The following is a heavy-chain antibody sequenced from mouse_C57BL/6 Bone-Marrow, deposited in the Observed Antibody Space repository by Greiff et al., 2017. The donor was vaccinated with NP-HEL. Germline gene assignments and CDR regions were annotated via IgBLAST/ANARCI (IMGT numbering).Heavy chain of an antibody. CDR3: ARKWLLRRDY. Sequence: QVQLQQPGAELVKPGASVKLSCKASGYTFTSYWMQWVKQRPGQGLEWIGEIDPSDSYTNYNQKFKGKATLTVDTSSSTAYMQLSSLTSEDSAVYYCARKWLLRRDYWGQGTTLTVSS. CDR2: IDPSDSYT. V-gene: IGHV1-50*01. J-gene: IGHJ2*01. D-gene: IGHD2-3*01. CDR1: GYTFTSYW.